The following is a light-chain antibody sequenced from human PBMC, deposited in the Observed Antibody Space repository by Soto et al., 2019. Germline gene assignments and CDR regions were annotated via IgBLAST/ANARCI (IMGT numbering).Light chain of an antibody. CDR2: DAS. Sequence: EIVLTQSPATLSLSPGERATLSCRASQSVSSYLAWYQQKPGQAPRLLIYDASNRATGIPARFSGSGSGTDFTLTISSLDPGDSAVYYCQQRANWPPTFGQGTKVEIK. CDR3: QQRANWPPT. V-gene: IGKV3-11*01. CDR1: QSVSSY. J-gene: IGKJ1*01.